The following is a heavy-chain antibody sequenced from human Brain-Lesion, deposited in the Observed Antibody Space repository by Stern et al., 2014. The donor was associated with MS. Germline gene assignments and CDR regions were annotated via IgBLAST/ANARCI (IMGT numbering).Heavy chain of an antibody. CDR3: ARFPASRPHVFDS. V-gene: IGHV4-4*02. Sequence: QVQLVQSGPGLVKPSGTLSLTCAVSGGSISSSNWWSWVRQSPGKGLEWIGESDHSGSTIYNPSLKSRVTVSVDKSKKRFSLNLSFVPAADTAVYFCARFPASRPHVFDSWGQGTLVTVSS. D-gene: IGHD6-13*01. CDR1: GGSISSSNW. CDR2: SDHSGST. J-gene: IGHJ4*02.